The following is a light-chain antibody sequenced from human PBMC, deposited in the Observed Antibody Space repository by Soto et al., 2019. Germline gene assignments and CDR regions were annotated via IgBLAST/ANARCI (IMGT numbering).Light chain of an antibody. CDR3: QQTYSTPPT. CDR2: AAS. J-gene: IGKJ1*01. V-gene: IGKV1-39*01. Sequence: DIQMTQSPSSLSASVGDRVTITCRASQYISTYLNWYQQKPGKAPKLLISAASSLQSGVPSRFSGSGSGTDFTLTISSLHPEDFTTYYCQQTYSTPPTFGQGTKVDIK. CDR1: QYISTY.